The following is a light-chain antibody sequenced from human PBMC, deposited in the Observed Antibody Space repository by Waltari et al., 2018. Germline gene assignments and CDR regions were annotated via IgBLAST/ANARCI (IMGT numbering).Light chain of an antibody. CDR2: DVS. V-gene: IGLV2-11*01. CDR3: SSYVGTLV. Sequence: QSALTQPRSVSGSPGQSVTISCTGSSSDIGAYNYASWYHQHPGKAPKLMIYDVSEPPSGVPERFSGAKSGNPASLTISGLQAEDEADYRCSSYVGTLVFGGGTKLTIL. J-gene: IGLJ2*01. CDR1: SSDIGAYNY.